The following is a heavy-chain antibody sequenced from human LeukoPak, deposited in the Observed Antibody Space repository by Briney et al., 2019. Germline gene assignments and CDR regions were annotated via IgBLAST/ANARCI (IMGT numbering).Heavy chain of an antibody. CDR1: GYTFTSYD. Sequence: GASVKVSCKASGYTFTSYDITWVRQATGQGLEWMGWMNPNSGNTGYAQKFQGRVTITRNTSISTAYMELSSLRSEDTAVYYCARGPRITTTLSRWLARGKAIDYWGQGTLVTVSS. J-gene: IGHJ4*02. CDR3: ARGPRITTTLSRWLARGKAIDY. V-gene: IGHV1-8*03. D-gene: IGHD6-19*01. CDR2: MNPNSGNT.